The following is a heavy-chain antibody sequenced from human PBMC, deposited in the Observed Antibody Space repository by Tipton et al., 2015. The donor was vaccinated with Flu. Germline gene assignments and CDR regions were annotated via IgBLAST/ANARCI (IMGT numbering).Heavy chain of an antibody. J-gene: IGHJ3*02. CDR3: ARNLGGGAFDI. V-gene: IGHV4-39*07. CDR1: GGSISTSNYY. CDR2: IYYGGTT. D-gene: IGHD3-10*01. Sequence: TLSLTCTVSGGSISTSNYYWDWIRQPPGKGLEWIGNIYYGGTTSYNPSLQSRVTISIYTSNNQFSLKLSSVTAADTAVYYCARNLGGGAFDIWGQGTMVTVSS.